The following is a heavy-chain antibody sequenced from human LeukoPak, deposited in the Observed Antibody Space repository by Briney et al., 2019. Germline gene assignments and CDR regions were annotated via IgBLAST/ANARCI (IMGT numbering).Heavy chain of an antibody. CDR1: GYTFSSYD. V-gene: IGHV1-8*01. CDR2: MNPNSGNT. Sequence: ASVKVSCKASGYTFSSYDINWVRRATGQGLEWMGWMNPNSGNTGYAQRFQGRVTMTRSTSISTAYMELSSLTSGDTAVYYCARSFVGTRKRNDYWGQGTLVTVSS. J-gene: IGHJ4*02. CDR3: ARSFVGTRKRNDY. D-gene: IGHD2-21*01.